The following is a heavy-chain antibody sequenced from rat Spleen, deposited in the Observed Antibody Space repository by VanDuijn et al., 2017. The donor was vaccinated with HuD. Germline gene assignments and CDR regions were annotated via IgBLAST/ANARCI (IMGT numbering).Heavy chain of an antibody. D-gene: IGHD1-8*01. CDR3: ARQGHYSSFDY. CDR2: ISTSGSRT. J-gene: IGHJ2*01. Sequence: EVQLVESGGGLVQPGRSLKLSCAASGFTFSNYYMAWVRQAPKKGLEWVATISTSGSRTYYPDSVKGRFTISRDNAKSSLYLQMNSLKSEDTATYYCARQGHYSSFDYWGQGVMVTVSS. V-gene: IGHV5-25*01. CDR1: GFTFSNYY.